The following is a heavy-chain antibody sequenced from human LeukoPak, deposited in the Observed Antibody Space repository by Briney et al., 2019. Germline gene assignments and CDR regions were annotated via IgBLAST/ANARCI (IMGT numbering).Heavy chain of an antibody. CDR1: GFSLTNHGMC. Sequence: SGPTLVNPTQTLTLTCSFSGFSLTNHGMCVSWIRQSPGKPLEWLARIDWDGDEWFTTSLKTRLSISKHISKNQVVLTMTNMDPADTATYYCARDQMTDMVLGIFDYWGQGTLVTVSS. V-gene: IGHV2-70*11. CDR3: ARDQMTDMVLGIFDY. D-gene: IGHD5-18*01. J-gene: IGHJ4*02. CDR2: IDWDGDE.